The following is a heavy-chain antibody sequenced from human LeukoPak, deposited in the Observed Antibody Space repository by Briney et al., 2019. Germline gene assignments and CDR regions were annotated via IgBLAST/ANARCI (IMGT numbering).Heavy chain of an antibody. Sequence: QPGVSLRLSCAASGFTFSNYAMNWVRQAPGKGLEWVSYVSRDGATRSYADSATGRFTISRDNDKNSVYLQMNSLRAEDTAVYYCAKDPGGYSYGPQLDYWGQGTLVTVSS. CDR3: AKDPGGYSYGPQLDY. V-gene: IGHV3-48*01. D-gene: IGHD5-18*01. CDR2: VSRDGATR. J-gene: IGHJ4*02. CDR1: GFTFSNYA.